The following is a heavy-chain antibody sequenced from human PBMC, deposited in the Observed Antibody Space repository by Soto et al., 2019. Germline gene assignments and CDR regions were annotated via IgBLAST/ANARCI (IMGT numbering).Heavy chain of an antibody. D-gene: IGHD2-15*01. Sequence: SETLSLTCAVYGGSFSGYYWSWIRQPPGKGLEWIGEINHSGSTNYNPSLKSRVTISVDTSKNQLSLKLSSVTAADTAVYYCARAHSFVVVVAATSGYFDYWGQGTLVTVSS. CDR3: ARAHSFVVVVAATSGYFDY. J-gene: IGHJ4*02. CDR1: GGSFSGYY. CDR2: INHSGST. V-gene: IGHV4-34*01.